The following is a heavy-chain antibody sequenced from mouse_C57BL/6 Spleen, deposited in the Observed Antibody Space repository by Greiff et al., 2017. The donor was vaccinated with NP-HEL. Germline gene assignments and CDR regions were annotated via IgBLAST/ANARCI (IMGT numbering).Heavy chain of an antibody. CDR2: ISSGGSYT. V-gene: IGHV5-6*01. Sequence: EVKLVESGGDLVKPGGSLKLSCAASGFTFSSYGMSWVRQTPDKRLEWVATISSGGSYTYYPDSVKGRFTISRDNAKNTLYLQMSSLKSEDTAMYYCARHDGYYTYFDYWGQGTTLTVSS. CDR1: GFTFSSYG. J-gene: IGHJ2*01. CDR3: ARHDGYYTYFDY. D-gene: IGHD2-3*01.